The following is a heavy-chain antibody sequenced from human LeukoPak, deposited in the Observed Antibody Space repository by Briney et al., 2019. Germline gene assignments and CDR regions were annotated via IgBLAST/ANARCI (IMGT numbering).Heavy chain of an antibody. J-gene: IGHJ4*02. D-gene: IGHD6-19*01. V-gene: IGHV4-39*07. CDR3: ARDGGSSGWY. CDR2: IHYSGST. CDR1: GGSISSSSYY. Sequence: PSETLSLTCTVSGGSISSSSYYWGWIRQPPGKGLEWIGSIHYSGSTNYNPSLKSRVTISVDTSKNQFSLKLSSVTAADTAVYYCARDGGSSGWYWGQGTLVTVSS.